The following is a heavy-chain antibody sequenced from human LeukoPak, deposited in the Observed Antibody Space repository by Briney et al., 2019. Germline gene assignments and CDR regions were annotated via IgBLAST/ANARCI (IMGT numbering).Heavy chain of an antibody. J-gene: IGHJ4*01. D-gene: IGHD3-16*01. CDR2: IYYSGST. CDR1: GGSISSYY. CDR3: ARGGAPYYFDY. V-gene: IGHV4-59*01. Sequence: PSETLSLTCTVSGGSISSYYWSWIRQPPGKGLEWIGYIYYSGSTNYNPSLKSRVTISVDTSKNQFSLKLSSVTAADTAVYYCARGGAPYYFDYWGQEPWSPSPQ.